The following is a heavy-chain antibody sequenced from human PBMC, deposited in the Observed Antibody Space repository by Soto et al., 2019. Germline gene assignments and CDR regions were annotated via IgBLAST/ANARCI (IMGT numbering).Heavy chain of an antibody. CDR2: INSDGSNT. V-gene: IGHV3-74*01. J-gene: IGHJ4*02. D-gene: IGHD2-21*02. Sequence: GGSLRLSCAASGFTFSSFWMHWVRQAPGEGLVWVSRINSDGSNTNYADSVKGRFTISRDNAKNTLYLQMNNLRAEDTAVYYCARGGDPDYWGQGTLVTVSS. CDR1: GFTFSSFW. CDR3: ARGGDPDY.